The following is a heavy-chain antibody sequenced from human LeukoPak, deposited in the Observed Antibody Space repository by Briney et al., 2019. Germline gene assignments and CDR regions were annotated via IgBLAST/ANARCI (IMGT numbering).Heavy chain of an antibody. CDR3: ARGYSSGWYGYY. V-gene: IGHV1-2*02. Sequence: ASVKVSCKASGYTFTGYYIHWVRQAPGQGLEWMGWITPNSGDTNYAQKFQGRVTTTSDTSISTAYMELSRLTSDDTAVYYCARGYSSGWYGYYWGQGTLVTVSS. J-gene: IGHJ4*02. CDR2: ITPNSGDT. D-gene: IGHD6-19*01. CDR1: GYTFTGYY.